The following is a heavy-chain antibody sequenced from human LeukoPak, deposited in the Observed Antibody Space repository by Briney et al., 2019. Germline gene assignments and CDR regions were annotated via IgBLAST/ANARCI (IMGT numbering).Heavy chain of an antibody. CDR2: IYPGDSDT. D-gene: IGHD3-22*01. V-gene: IGHV5-51*01. CDR3: ARQKGAYYYDSSGYGAFDI. Sequence: GESLKISCKGSGYSFTSYWNGWVRQMPGKGLEWMGSIYPGDSDTRYSPSLQGQVTISADKSISTAYLQWSSLKASDTAMYYCARQKGAYYYDSSGYGAFDIWGQGTMVTVSS. CDR1: GYSFTSYW. J-gene: IGHJ3*02.